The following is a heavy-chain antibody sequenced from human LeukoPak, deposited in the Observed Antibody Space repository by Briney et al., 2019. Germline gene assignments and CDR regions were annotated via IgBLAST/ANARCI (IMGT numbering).Heavy chain of an antibody. Sequence: PGGSLRLSCAASGFTFSSYSMNWVRQAPGKGLEWVSSISSSSSYIYYADSVKGRFTISRDNAKNSLYLQMNSLRAEDTAVYYCARDGYDILTGYYLWGQGTLVTVSS. CDR2: ISSSSSYI. CDR1: GFTFSSYS. V-gene: IGHV3-21*01. D-gene: IGHD3-9*01. J-gene: IGHJ4*02. CDR3: ARDGYDILTGYYL.